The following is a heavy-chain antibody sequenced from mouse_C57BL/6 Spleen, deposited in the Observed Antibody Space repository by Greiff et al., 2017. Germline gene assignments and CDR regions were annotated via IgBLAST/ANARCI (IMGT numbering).Heavy chain of an antibody. CDR3: ARRRIYYYGSSYDYYAMDY. D-gene: IGHD1-1*01. V-gene: IGHV1-69*01. CDR2: IDPSDSYT. CDR1: GYTFTSYW. J-gene: IGHJ4*01. Sequence: VQLQQPGAELVMPGASVKLSCKASGYTFTSYWMHWVKQRPGQGLEWIGEIDPSDSYTNYNQKFKGKSTLTVDKSSSTAYMQLSSLTSEDSAVYYCARRRIYYYGSSYDYYAMDYWGQGTSVTVSS.